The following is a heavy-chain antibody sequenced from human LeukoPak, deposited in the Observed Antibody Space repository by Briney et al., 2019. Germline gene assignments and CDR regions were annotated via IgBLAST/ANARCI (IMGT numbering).Heavy chain of an antibody. CDR2: MNPNSGNT. D-gene: IGHD2-2*01. Sequence: ASVTVSCKASGYTFTSYDINWVRQATGQGLEWMGWMNPNSGNTGYAQKFQGRVTMTRNTSISTAYMELSSLRSEDTAVYYCARGSNPGDVVVPNYYGMDVWGQGTTVTVSS. CDR3: ARGSNPGDVVVPNYYGMDV. J-gene: IGHJ6*02. V-gene: IGHV1-8*01. CDR1: GYTFTSYD.